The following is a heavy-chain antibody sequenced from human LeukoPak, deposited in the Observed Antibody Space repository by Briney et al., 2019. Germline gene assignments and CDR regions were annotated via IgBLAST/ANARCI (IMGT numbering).Heavy chain of an antibody. D-gene: IGHD4-17*01. Sequence: GASVKVSCKASGGTFSSYAISWVRQAPGQGLEWMGGIIPIFGTANYAQKFQGRVTITADESTSTAYMELSSLRSEDTAVYYCASTPGGVNDYALNPPVYWGQGTLVTVSS. CDR2: IIPIFGTA. J-gene: IGHJ4*02. CDR3: ASTPGGVNDYALNPPVY. V-gene: IGHV1-69*13. CDR1: GGTFSSYA.